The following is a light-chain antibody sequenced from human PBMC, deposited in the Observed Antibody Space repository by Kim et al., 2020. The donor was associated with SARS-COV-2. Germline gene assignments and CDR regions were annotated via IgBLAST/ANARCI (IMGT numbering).Light chain of an antibody. Sequence: EIVLTQSPASLSLSPGERATLSCRASESIGTYLAWHQQKPGQAPRLLIYDASKRATGIPARFSGSGSGTDFTLTISSLEPEDFALYYCQHHSNWLWTFGQGTKVDIK. CDR2: DAS. J-gene: IGKJ1*01. CDR3: QHHSNWLWT. V-gene: IGKV3-11*01. CDR1: ESIGTY.